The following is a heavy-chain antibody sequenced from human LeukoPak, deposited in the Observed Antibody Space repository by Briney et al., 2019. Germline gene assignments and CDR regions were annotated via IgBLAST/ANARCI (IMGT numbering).Heavy chain of an antibody. V-gene: IGHV1-18*01. CDR3: ARDLVDGVGAPGAY. J-gene: IGHJ4*02. CDR2: INTYNGNT. D-gene: IGHD4/OR15-4a*01. CDR1: GYTFTNCG. Sequence: ASVKVSCKASGYTFTNCGITWMRQAPGQGLEWMGWINTYNGNTNYAQKLQGRVTITTDTSTSTAYMELRSLRSDDTAVFYCARDLVDGVGAPGAYSRQGALVTVSS.